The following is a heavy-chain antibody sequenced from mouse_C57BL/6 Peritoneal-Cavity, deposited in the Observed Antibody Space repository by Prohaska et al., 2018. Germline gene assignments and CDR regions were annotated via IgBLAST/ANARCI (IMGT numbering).Heavy chain of an antibody. CDR1: GFPITSVYY. Sequence: QMQLQESGPGLVKPSQSLFLTCSITGFPITSVYYWIWIRPSPGQPLDLKGYITHSGETFYNPALQSPISITRETSKNQFFLQVNSVTTEDTAKYCCAGDRVGYWHSYGWGKGSTVTVSS. CDR2: ITHSGET. CDR3: AGDRVGYWHSYG. J-gene: IGHJ1*03. V-gene: IGHV12-3*01.